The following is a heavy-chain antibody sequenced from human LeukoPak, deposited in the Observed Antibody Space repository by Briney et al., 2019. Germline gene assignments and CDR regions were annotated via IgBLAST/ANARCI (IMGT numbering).Heavy chain of an antibody. V-gene: IGHV1-2*02. D-gene: IGHD3-3*01. CDR1: GYTFTGYY. J-gene: IGHJ5*02. CDR3: ARATIFFPGFDP. CDR2: INPNSGGT. Sequence: ASVKVSCKASGYTFTGYYMHWVRQAPGQGLEWMGWINPNSGGTNYAQKFQGRVTMTRDTSISTAYMELSRLRSDDTAVYYCARATIFFPGFDPWGQGTLVTVSS.